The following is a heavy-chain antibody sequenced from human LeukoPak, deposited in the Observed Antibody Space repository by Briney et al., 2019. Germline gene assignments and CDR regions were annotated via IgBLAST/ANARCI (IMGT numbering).Heavy chain of an antibody. CDR1: GFTVSSNY. D-gene: IGHD6-13*01. V-gene: IGHV3-53*01. CDR3: ARDQADLRAFDI. J-gene: IGHJ3*02. Sequence: PGGSLRLSCAASGFTVSSNYMSWVRQAPGKGLEWVSVIYSGGSTYYADSVKGRFTISRDNSKNTLYPQMNSLRAEDTAVYYCARDQADLRAFDIWGQGTMVTVSS. CDR2: IYSGGST.